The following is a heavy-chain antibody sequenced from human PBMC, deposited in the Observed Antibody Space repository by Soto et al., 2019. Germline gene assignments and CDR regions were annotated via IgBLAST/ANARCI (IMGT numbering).Heavy chain of an antibody. D-gene: IGHD3-22*01. CDR3: AREATYYYDSSGYYGDY. J-gene: IGHJ4*02. CDR2: ISSSSNYI. Sequence: EVQLVESGGGLVKPGGSLRLSCAASGFTFSSYSMNWVRQAPGKGLEWVSSISSSSNYIYYADSVKGRFTISRHNAKNSLYLKINSLRAEDTAVYYCAREATYYYDSSGYYGDYWGQGTLVTVSS. V-gene: IGHV3-21*01. CDR1: GFTFSSYS.